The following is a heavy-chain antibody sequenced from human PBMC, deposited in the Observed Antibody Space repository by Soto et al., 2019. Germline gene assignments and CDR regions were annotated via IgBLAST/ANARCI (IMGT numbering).Heavy chain of an antibody. J-gene: IGHJ4*03. D-gene: IGHD2-8*01. V-gene: IGHV1-18*01. Sequence: ASVKVSCKTSGYTFSSYSINWVRQAPGQGLEWMAWISTNSGNTHYAERVQGRVTVTLDKSARTAFMEMWGLTSDDTAVYFCARDNGYYDLWG. CDR2: ISTNSGNT. CDR3: ARDNGYYDL. CDR1: GYTFSSYS.